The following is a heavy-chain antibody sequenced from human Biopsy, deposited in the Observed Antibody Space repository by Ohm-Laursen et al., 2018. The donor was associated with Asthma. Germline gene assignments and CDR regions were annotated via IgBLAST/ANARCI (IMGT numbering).Heavy chain of an antibody. CDR1: GFTFRTYA. J-gene: IGHJ4*02. Sequence: SLRLSCSASGFTFRTYAMHWVRQPPGKGLEWVALISHDGNKRYSADSVKGRLTISRDNSKNTLYLQMNSLRAEDTAVYYCAKDVFPGWELRRGPDYWGQGTLVTVSA. CDR3: AKDVFPGWELRRGPDY. CDR2: ISHDGNKR. V-gene: IGHV3-30*18. D-gene: IGHD1-26*01.